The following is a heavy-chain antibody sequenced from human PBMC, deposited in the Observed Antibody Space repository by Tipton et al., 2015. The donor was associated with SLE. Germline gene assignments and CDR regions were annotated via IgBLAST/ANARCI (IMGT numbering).Heavy chain of an antibody. CDR1: GDSIGSGCYY. CDR3: ARRGAFDI. V-gene: IGHV4-61*02. Sequence: TLSLTCTVSGDSIGSGCYYWSWIRQPAGKGLGWIGSFYTSGSTNYNPPLRSRVTISVDTSKNQFSLKLSSVTAADTAVYYCARRGAFDIWGQGTMVTVSS. J-gene: IGHJ3*02. CDR2: FYTSGST.